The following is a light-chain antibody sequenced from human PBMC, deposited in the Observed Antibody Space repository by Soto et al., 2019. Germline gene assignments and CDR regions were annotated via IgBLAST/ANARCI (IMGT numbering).Light chain of an antibody. V-gene: IGKV4-1*01. CDR1: ESDFYNSSNKHY. CDR3: QQYYTTPLT. J-gene: IGKJ4*01. Sequence: DIVMTQSPDSLAVSLGERATINCKPSESDFYNSSNKHYIAWYQHKPGQPPRLLIYWASTRESGVPDRFSGSASGRDFTLTISSLHPEDVAVYYCQQYYTTPLTFGGGTKVEIK. CDR2: WAS.